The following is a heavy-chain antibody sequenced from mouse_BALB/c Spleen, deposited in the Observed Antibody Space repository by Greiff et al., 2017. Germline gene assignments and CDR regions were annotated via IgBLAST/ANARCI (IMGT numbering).Heavy chain of an antibody. J-gene: IGHJ3*01. CDR2: IWAGGST. V-gene: IGHV2-9*02. D-gene: IGHD3-1*01. CDR3: AREGYLAWFAY. Sequence: VQLQQSGPGLVAPSQSLSITCTVSGFSLTSYGVHWVRQPPGKGLEWLGVIWAGGSTNYNSAIMSRLSISKDNSKSQVFLKMNSLQTDDTAMYYCAREGYLAWFAYWGQGTLVTVSA. CDR1: GFSLTSYG.